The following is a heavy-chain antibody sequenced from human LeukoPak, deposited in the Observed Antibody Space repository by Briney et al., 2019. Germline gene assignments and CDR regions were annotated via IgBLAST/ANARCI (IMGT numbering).Heavy chain of an antibody. CDR2: INPSVGST. CDR1: GYTFSNDY. V-gene: IGHV1-46*01. CDR3: ARGTDGYTLASSSWFDP. Sequence: ASVKVSCKASGYTFSNDYMHWVRQAPGQGLEWMGIINPSVGSTSYAQKFQGRVAMTRDMSTSTVYMELSSLRSEDTAVYYCARGTDGYTLASSSWFDPWGQGTLVTVSS. J-gene: IGHJ5*02. D-gene: IGHD5-24*01.